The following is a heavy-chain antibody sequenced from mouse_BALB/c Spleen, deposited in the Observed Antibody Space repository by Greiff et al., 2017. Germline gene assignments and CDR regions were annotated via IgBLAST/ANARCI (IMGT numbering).Heavy chain of an antibody. V-gene: IGHV10-3*03. CDR1: GFTFNTYA. CDR2: IRSKSNNYAT. Sequence: EVKLMESGGGLVQPKGSLKLSCAASGFTFNTYAMHWVCQAPGKGLEWVARIRSKSNNYATYYADSVKDRFTISRDDSQSMLYLQMNNLKTEDTAMYYCVREGIYDGYYDYAMDYWGQGTSVTVSS. D-gene: IGHD2-3*01. CDR3: VREGIYDGYYDYAMDY. J-gene: IGHJ4*01.